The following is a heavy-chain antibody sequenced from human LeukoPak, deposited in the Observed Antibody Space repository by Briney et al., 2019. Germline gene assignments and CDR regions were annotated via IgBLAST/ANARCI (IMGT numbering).Heavy chain of an antibody. CDR1: EYRFSTYW. J-gene: IGHJ4*02. CDR2: IYPADSDT. Sequence: GEPLKISCKGSEYRFSTYWIGWVRQMPGKGLEWMGIIYPADSDTRYSPSFQGQVTISADKSISTAYLQWSSLKASDSAMYYCARGGYCSTSTCSFDYWGQGTLVTVSS. D-gene: IGHD2-2*01. V-gene: IGHV5-51*01. CDR3: ARGGYCSTSTCSFDY.